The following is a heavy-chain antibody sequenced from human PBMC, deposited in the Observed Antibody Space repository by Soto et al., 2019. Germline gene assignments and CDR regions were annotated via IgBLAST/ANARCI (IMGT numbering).Heavy chain of an antibody. J-gene: IGHJ3*01. Sequence: QEHLLQSGAEVKSPGASVKVSCKAAGYTFTGYYIHWVRQAPGQGLEWMGWINPNTGGATIAQKFQGWVTLTRDTSITTTYMEVNRLTSSDTAVYFCARDYCDGSASYGLEIWGQGTKVTVAS. CDR3: ARDYCDGSASYGLEI. V-gene: IGHV1-2*04. CDR2: INPNTGGA. CDR1: GYTFTGYY. D-gene: IGHD2-21*01.